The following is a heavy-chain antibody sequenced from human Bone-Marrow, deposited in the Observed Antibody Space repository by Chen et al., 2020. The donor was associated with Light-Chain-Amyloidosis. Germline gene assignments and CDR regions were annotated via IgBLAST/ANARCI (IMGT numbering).Heavy chain of an antibody. J-gene: IGHJ3*02. Sequence: EVQLVESGGGLLQRGGSLRLSCAASGFAFSSYAMSWVRQAPGKGLEWVSTISGSGGSRYYGDSVKGRLSISRDNSKNALFLQMNSLRAEDTAVYYCAKYISYDDILPGYPADAFDIWGQGTMVTVSS. V-gene: IGHV3-23*04. CDR2: ISGSGGSR. D-gene: IGHD3-9*01. CDR3: AKYISYDDILPGYPADAFDI. CDR1: GFAFSSYA.